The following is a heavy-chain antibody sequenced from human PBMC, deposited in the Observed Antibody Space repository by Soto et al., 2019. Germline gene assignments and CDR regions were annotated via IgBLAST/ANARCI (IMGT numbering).Heavy chain of an antibody. D-gene: IGHD3-10*01. CDR3: ARHRLHSDEYGSGTEPFDF. J-gene: IGHJ4*02. CDR2: MFHSGRT. Sequence: SETLSLTCTVSGDSISSYFWTWIRQPPGKALEWIGYMFHSGRTNYNPSLTSRVTMSADTSNNQFSLTLTSVTAADTAMYYCARHRLHSDEYGSGTEPFDFWGQGTLVTVSS. CDR1: GDSISSYF. V-gene: IGHV4-59*08.